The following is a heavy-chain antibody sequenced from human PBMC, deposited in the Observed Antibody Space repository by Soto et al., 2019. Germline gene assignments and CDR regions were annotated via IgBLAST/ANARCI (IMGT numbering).Heavy chain of an antibody. D-gene: IGHD3-10*01. V-gene: IGHV4-39*01. Sequence: SETLSLTCTVSGGSISSSSYYWGWIRQPPGKGLEWIGSIYYSGSTYYNPSLKSRVTISVDTSKNQFSLKLSSVTAADTAVYYCARHRNYYGSGSYYFDYWGQGTLVTVSS. CDR2: IYYSGST. CDR1: GGSISSSSYY. CDR3: ARHRNYYGSGSYYFDY. J-gene: IGHJ4*02.